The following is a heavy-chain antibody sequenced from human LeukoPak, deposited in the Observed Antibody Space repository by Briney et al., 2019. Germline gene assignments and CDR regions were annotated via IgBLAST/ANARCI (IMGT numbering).Heavy chain of an antibody. CDR3: ARVLYYYDSSGSSRSFIVY. CDR2: ISSSGSTI. CDR1: GFTFSDYY. J-gene: IGHJ4*02. Sequence: PGGSLRLSCAASGFTFSDYYMSWISQAPGKGLEWVSYISSSGSTIYYADSVKGRFTISRDSAKNSLYLQMNSLGAEDTAVYYCARVLYYYDSSGSSRSFIVYWGQGTLVTVSS. V-gene: IGHV3-11*01. D-gene: IGHD3-22*01.